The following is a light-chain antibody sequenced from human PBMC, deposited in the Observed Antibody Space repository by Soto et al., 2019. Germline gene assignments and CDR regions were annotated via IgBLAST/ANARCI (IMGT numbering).Light chain of an antibody. CDR2: DAS. J-gene: IGKJ3*01. Sequence: DIQMTQSPSSLSASVGDRVTITCQASQDISNYLNWYQQKPGKAPKLLIYDASNLETGVPSRFSGSGSGTDFTCTISSLQPEDIATYYCQGGFTFGPGTKVDIK. CDR3: QGGFT. V-gene: IGKV1-33*01. CDR1: QDISNY.